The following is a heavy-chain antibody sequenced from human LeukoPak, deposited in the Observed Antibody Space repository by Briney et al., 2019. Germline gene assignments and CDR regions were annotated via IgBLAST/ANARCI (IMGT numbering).Heavy chain of an antibody. J-gene: IGHJ4*02. CDR2: ISYSGST. V-gene: IGHV4-39*01. CDR3: ATYSGTFYLQFDY. CDR1: GGSISSSAYY. D-gene: IGHD1-26*01. Sequence: SETLSLTCTVSGGSISSSAYYWGWIRQPPGKGLEWIGSISYSGSTYHNPSLKSRVTISVDTSKNRFSLKLISVTAADTAVYYCATYSGTFYLQFDYWGPGTLVTVSS.